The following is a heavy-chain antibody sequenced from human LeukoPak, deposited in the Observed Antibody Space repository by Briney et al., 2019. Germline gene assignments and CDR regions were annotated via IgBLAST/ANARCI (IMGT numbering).Heavy chain of an antibody. J-gene: IGHJ4*02. CDR2: ISGSGGSP. V-gene: IGHV3-23*01. CDR1: GFTFSSYA. D-gene: IGHD2-2*01. Sequence: GGSLRLSCAASGFTFSSYAMSWVRQAPGKGLEWVSAISGSGGSPYYADSVKGRFTISRDNSKNTLYLQMNSLRAEDTAVYYCAKYIVVVPAASELYFDYWGQGTLVTVSS. CDR3: AKYIVVVPAASELYFDY.